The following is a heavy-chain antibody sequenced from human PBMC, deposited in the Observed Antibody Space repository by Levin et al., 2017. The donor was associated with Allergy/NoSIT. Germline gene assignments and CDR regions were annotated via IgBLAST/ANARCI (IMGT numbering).Heavy chain of an antibody. Sequence: GESLKISCAASGFTFSSYGMHWVRQAPGKGLEWVAVISYDGSNKYYADSVKGRFTISRDNSKNTLYLQMNSLRAEDTAVYYCAKDPRHGYSSSWYWSNEDAFDIWGQGTMVTVSS. D-gene: IGHD6-13*01. CDR2: ISYDGSNK. CDR1: GFTFSSYG. CDR3: AKDPRHGYSSSWYWSNEDAFDI. J-gene: IGHJ3*02. V-gene: IGHV3-30*18.